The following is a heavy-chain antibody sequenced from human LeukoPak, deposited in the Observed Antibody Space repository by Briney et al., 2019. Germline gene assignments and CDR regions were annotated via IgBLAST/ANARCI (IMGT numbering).Heavy chain of an antibody. D-gene: IGHD3-3*01. CDR3: ATGGERYDFWSGSHGYFQH. J-gene: IGHJ1*01. CDR1: GGSINNYY. Sequence: SETLSLTCTVSGGSINNYYWSWIRQPPGKGLEWIGYIYYSGSTNYNPSLESRVTISVDTSKNQFSLKLSSVTAADTAVYYCATGGERYDFWSGSHGYFQHWGQGTLVTVSS. CDR2: IYYSGST. V-gene: IGHV4-59*08.